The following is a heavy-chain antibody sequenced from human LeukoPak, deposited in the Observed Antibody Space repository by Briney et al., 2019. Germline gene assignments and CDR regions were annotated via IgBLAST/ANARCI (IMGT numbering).Heavy chain of an antibody. CDR2: ISSNGGST. J-gene: IGHJ4*02. CDR1: GFTFSSYA. Sequence: GGSLRLSCSASGFTFSSYAMHWVRQAPGKGLEYVSAISSNGGSTYYADSVKGRFTISRDNAKNSLYLQMNSLRAEDTALYYCAKGLEYSSSSGPDYWGQGTLVTVSS. D-gene: IGHD6-6*01. CDR3: AKGLEYSSSSGPDY. V-gene: IGHV3-64*04.